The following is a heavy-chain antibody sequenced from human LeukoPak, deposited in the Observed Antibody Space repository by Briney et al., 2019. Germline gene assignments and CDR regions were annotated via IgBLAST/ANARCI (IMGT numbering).Heavy chain of an antibody. D-gene: IGHD1-26*01. CDR2: ISGSGGST. CDR1: GFTFSSYA. J-gene: IGHJ4*02. Sequence: GGSLRLSCAASGFTFSSYAMSWVRQAPGKGLEWVSAISGSGGSTYYADSVKGRFTISRDNSKNTLYLQMNSLRAEDTAVYYCASSYRGSRYSGSYCPYWGQGTLVTVSS. V-gene: IGHV3-23*01. CDR3: ASSYRGSRYSGSYCPY.